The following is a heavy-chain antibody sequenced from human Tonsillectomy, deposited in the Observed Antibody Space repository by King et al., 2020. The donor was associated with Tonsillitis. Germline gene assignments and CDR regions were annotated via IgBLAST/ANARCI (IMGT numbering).Heavy chain of an antibody. D-gene: IGHD3-9*01. CDR3: ARVTYDILTGFYIDSFDY. CDR1: GFTFSSYS. Sequence: VQLVQSGGGLVKPGGSLRLSCAASGFTFSSYSMNWVRQAPGKGLEWVSSISSGSSYIHYADSVKGRFTISRDNAKNSLYLQMNSLRADDTALYFCARVTYDILTGFYIDSFDYWGQGTLVTVSS. J-gene: IGHJ4*02. V-gene: IGHV3-21*01. CDR2: ISSGSSYI.